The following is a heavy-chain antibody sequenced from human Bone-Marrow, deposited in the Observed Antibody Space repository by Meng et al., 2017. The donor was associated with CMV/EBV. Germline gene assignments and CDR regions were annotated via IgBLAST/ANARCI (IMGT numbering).Heavy chain of an antibody. Sequence: GESLKISCAASGFTFDDHGMAWARQVPGKGLEWVSGINWSGTSTGYADSVKGRVTISRDNAKNSMFLQMTSLRAEDSALYFCARGGGSGFREFYQNWGQAPWSPSPQ. J-gene: IGHJ1*01. CDR3: ARGGGSGFREFYQN. CDR1: GFTFDDHG. D-gene: IGHD6-19*01. V-gene: IGHV3-20*04. CDR2: INWSGTST.